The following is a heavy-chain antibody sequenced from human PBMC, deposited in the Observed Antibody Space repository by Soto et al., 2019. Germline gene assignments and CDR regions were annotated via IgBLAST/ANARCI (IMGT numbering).Heavy chain of an antibody. Sequence: SETLSLTCTVSGGSVSSGSYYWSWIRQPPGKGLEWIGYIYYSGSTNYNPSLKSRVTISVDTSKNQFSLKLSSVTAADTAVHYCARVGRLGWFDPWGQGTLVTVSS. J-gene: IGHJ5*02. CDR3: ARVGRLGWFDP. D-gene: IGHD1-26*01. CDR1: GGSVSSGSYY. V-gene: IGHV4-61*01. CDR2: IYYSGST.